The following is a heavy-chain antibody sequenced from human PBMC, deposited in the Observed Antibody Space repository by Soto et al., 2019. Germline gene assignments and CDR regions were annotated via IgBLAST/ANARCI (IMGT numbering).Heavy chain of an antibody. D-gene: IGHD2-8*01. CDR2: INLSGTT. Sequence: PSETLSLTCAVYGGSFRGYYWSWIHQPPGKGLEWIGEINLSGTTNYNPSLKSRVTISLDTSKNHFSLRLSSVTAADTAGYYCARANYFYGMDVWGQGTTVTVSS. J-gene: IGHJ6*02. V-gene: IGHV4-34*01. CDR3: ARANYFYGMDV. CDR1: GGSFRGYY.